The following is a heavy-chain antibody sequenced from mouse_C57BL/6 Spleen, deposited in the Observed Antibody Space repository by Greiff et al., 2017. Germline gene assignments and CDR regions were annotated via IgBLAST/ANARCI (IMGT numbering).Heavy chain of an antibody. CDR1: GYTFTSYW. Sequence: QVQLQQPGAELVKPGASVKLSCKASGYTFTSYWMHWVKQRPGQGLEWIGMIHPNSGSTNYNEKFKSKATLTVDKSSSTAYMQPGSLTSEDSAVYYCAKSPYFTMDDWGQGTSVTVSS. V-gene: IGHV1-64*01. CDR3: AKSPYFTMDD. J-gene: IGHJ4*01. CDR2: IHPNSGST.